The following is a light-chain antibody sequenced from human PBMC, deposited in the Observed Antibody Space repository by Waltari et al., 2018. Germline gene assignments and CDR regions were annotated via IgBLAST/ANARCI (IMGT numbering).Light chain of an antibody. CDR3: SSYTSSSAYV. J-gene: IGLJ1*01. CDR2: DVG. Sequence: QSALTQPASVSGSPGQSITISCTGTSSDVGGYNYVSWYQQHPGKAPRLMIYDVGNRPSGVSNRFSGSKSGNTCSLTISGLQAEDEADYYCSSYTSSSAYVFGTGTKVTVL. V-gene: IGLV2-14*03. CDR1: SSDVGGYNY.